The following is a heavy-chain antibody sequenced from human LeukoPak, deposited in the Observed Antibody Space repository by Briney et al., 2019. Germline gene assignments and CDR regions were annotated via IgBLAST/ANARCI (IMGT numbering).Heavy chain of an antibody. J-gene: IGHJ3*02. Sequence: PEGSLRLSCAASGFTFSSYERNWVRQAPGKGLEWISYISSSGSTIYYADSVKGRFTISRDNAKNSLYLQMNSLRAEDTAVYYCARRPEGIDAFDIWGQGTMVTVSS. CDR2: ISSSGSTI. V-gene: IGHV3-48*03. D-gene: IGHD3-10*01. CDR1: GFTFSSYE. CDR3: ARRPEGIDAFDI.